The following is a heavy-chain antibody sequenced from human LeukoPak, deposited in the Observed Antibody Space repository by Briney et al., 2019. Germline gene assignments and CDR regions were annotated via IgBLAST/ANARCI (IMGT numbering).Heavy chain of an antibody. D-gene: IGHD3-9*01. V-gene: IGHV1-3*01. CDR2: INAGNGNT. CDR3: ARVGGNYDILTGYRYNWFDP. CDR1: GYTFTSYA. Sequence: GASVKVSCKASGYTFTSYAMHWVRQAPGQGLEWMGWINAGNGNTKYSQKFQGRVTITRDTSASTAYMELSSLRSEDTAVYYCARVGGNYDILTGYRYNWFDPWGQGTLVTVSS. J-gene: IGHJ5*02.